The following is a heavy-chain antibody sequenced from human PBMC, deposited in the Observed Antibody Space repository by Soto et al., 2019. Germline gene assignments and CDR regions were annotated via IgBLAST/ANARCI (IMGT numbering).Heavy chain of an antibody. Sequence: EVQLLESGGGLVQPGGSLRLSCAASGFTFSDYALSWVRQAPGKGLEYISTISGSGYSTYYADSVKGRFTISRDNSKNTLFLQMNSLTAEDTAVYYCAKPMQQLVNRGYFDYWGQGTLVTVSS. V-gene: IGHV3-23*01. CDR2: ISGSGYST. D-gene: IGHD6-13*01. CDR3: AKPMQQLVNRGYFDY. J-gene: IGHJ4*02. CDR1: GFTFSDYA.